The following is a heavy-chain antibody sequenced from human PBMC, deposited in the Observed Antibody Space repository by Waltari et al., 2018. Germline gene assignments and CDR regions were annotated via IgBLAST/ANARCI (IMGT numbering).Heavy chain of an antibody. CDR3: TRTGERDY. CDR2: IKKEDGSEK. V-gene: IGHV3-7*01. D-gene: IGHD2-21*01. Sequence: EVQLVESGGGLVQPGGSLRLSCVVFGFTFSDYWMTWVRQAPGKGLEWVANIKKEDGSEKYYADSVKGRFTISRDNAENSLYLQMNFLSAEDTAVYYCTRTGERDYWGQGTLVTVSS. J-gene: IGHJ4*02. CDR1: GFTFSDYW.